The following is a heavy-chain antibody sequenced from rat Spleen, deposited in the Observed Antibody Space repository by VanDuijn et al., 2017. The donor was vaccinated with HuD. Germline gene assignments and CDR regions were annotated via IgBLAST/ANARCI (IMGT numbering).Heavy chain of an antibody. Sequence: EVQLVESGGGLVQPGRSLKLSCAASGFTFNNYWMTWIRQAPGKGLEWVASITNTGGSTYYPDSVKGRFTISRDNAKSTLYLQMDSLRSEDTATYYCTTANSGGYSELYYFDYWGQGVMVTVSS. CDR2: ITNTGGST. CDR3: TTANSGGYSELYYFDY. J-gene: IGHJ2*01. D-gene: IGHD1-11*01. CDR1: GFTFNNYW. V-gene: IGHV5-31*01.